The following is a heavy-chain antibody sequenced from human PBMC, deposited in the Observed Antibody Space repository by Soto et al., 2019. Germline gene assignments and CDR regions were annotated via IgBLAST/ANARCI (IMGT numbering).Heavy chain of an antibody. CDR1: GFSLSTSGMC. J-gene: IGHJ4*02. Sequence: SGPTLVNPTQTLTLTCTFSGFSLSTSGMCVSWIRQPPGKALEWLARIDWDDDKYYSTSLKTRLTISKDTSKNQVVLTMTNMDPVDTATYYCARILAYSSRWSHFDYWGQGTLVTVSS. D-gene: IGHD6-13*01. CDR3: ARILAYSSRWSHFDY. CDR2: IDWDDDK. V-gene: IGHV2-70*11.